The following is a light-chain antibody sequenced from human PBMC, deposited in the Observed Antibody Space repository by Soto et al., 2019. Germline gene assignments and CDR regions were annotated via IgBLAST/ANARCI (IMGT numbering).Light chain of an antibody. CDR2: AAS. J-gene: IGKJ1*01. Sequence: DIQMTQSPSSLSASVGDRVTITCRASQSISSYLNWYQQKPGKAPKLLIYAASSLQSGVPSRFSGSGSGTHFTLTISSLQPEDFATYYCQQSYSTPPWTFGQGTKVVIK. V-gene: IGKV1-39*01. CDR1: QSISSY. CDR3: QQSYSTPPWT.